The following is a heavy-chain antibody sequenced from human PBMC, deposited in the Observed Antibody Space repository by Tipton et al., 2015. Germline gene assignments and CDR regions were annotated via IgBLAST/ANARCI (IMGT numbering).Heavy chain of an antibody. J-gene: IGHJ5*02. CDR3: AGGAYTYNWFDP. Sequence: TLSLTCAVSAYSISTDYYWVWIRQPPGKGLEWVGTISHSGSTYYNPPLKSRVTISADTSRNQFSLRLTSVNTADTAIYYCAGGAYTYNWFDPWGQGTLVTVSS. CDR1: AYSISTDYY. V-gene: IGHV4-38-2*01. CDR2: ISHSGST. D-gene: IGHD2-2*02.